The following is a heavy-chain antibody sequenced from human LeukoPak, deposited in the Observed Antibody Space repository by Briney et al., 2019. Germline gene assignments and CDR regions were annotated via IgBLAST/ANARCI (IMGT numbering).Heavy chain of an antibody. D-gene: IGHD6-13*01. Sequence: GASVKVSCKASGYTFTSYYMHWVRQAPGQGLEWMGIINPSGGTTTYAQKFQGRVTMSRDTSTSTVYMELSSLSSEDTAVYYCASGSAAWDYWGQGTLVTVSS. CDR3: ASGSAAWDY. CDR1: GYTFTSYY. J-gene: IGHJ4*02. V-gene: IGHV1-46*01. CDR2: INPSGGTT.